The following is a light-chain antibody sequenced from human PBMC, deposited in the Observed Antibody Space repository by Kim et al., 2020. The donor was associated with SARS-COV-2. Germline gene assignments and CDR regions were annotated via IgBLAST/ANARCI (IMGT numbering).Light chain of an antibody. CDR1: QGISNY. Sequence: DIQMTQSPSSLSASVGDRVTITCRASQGISNYLAWYHQKPGKVPKLLIYAASTLQSGVPSRFSGSGSGTDFTLTISSLQPEDVSTYYCQIYNSALTFGGGTKVDIK. CDR2: AAS. J-gene: IGKJ4*01. CDR3: QIYNSALT. V-gene: IGKV1-27*01.